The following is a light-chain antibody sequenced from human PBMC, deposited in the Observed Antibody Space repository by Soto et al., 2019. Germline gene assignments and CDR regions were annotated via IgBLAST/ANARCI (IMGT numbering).Light chain of an antibody. CDR3: QQYYSYPWT. Sequence: DIQMTQSPSTLSGSVGDRVTITCRASQTISSWLAWYQQKPGKAPKLLIYKASTLKSGVPSRFSGSGSGTDFTLTISCLQSEDFATYCCQQYYSYPWTFGQGTKVDIK. J-gene: IGKJ1*01. CDR2: KAS. CDR1: QTISSW. V-gene: IGKV1-5*03.